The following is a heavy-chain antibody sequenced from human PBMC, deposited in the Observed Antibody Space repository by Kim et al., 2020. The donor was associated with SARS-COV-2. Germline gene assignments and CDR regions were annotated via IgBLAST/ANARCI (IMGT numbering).Heavy chain of an antibody. J-gene: IGHJ2*01. CDR3: ARGDVWYFDL. V-gene: IGHV4-59*13. CDR2: IDYSGST. D-gene: IGHD2-21*01. Sequence: SETLSLTCTVSGGSISTYYWSWIRQPPGKGLEWIGYIDYSGSTNNNPSLKSRVIISVDTSKNQFSLNLISVTAADTAVYYCARGDVWYFDLWGRGTLVTVSS. CDR1: GGSISTYY.